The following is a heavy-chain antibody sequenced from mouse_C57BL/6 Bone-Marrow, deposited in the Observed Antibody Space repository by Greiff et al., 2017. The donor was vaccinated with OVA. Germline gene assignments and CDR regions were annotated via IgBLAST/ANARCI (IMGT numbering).Heavy chain of an antibody. V-gene: IGHV5-2*01. CDR3: ARRDGYYLWWYFDV. CDR1: EYEFPSHD. J-gene: IGHJ1*03. D-gene: IGHD2-3*01. Sequence: EVKLMESGGGLVQPGESLKLSCESNEYEFPSHDMSWVRKTPEKRLELVAAINSDGGSTYYPDTMERRFIISRDNTKKTLYLQMSSLRSEDTALYYGARRDGYYLWWYFDVWGTGTTVTVSS. CDR2: INSDGGST.